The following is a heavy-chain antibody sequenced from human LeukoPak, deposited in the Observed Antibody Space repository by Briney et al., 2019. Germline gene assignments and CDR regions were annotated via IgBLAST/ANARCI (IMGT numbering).Heavy chain of an antibody. D-gene: IGHD6-6*01. CDR2: ISGSGGST. CDR1: GFTFSSYA. J-gene: IGHJ4*02. V-gene: IGHV3-23*01. CDR3: ATTGGGDSSSTY. Sequence: PGGSLRLSCAASGFTFSSYAMSWVRQAPGKGLEWVSAISGSGGSTYYADSVKGWFTISRDNSKNTLYLQMNSLRAEDTAVYYCATTGGGDSSSTYWGQGTLVTVSS.